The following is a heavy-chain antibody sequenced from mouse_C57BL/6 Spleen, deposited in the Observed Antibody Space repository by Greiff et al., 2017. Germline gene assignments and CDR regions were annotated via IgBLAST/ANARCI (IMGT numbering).Heavy chain of an antibody. CDR2: INPSSGGT. V-gene: IGHV1-53*01. CDR1: GYTFTSYW. J-gene: IGHJ3*01. D-gene: IGHD2-4*01. CDR3: ARRIYYDDDDAFAY. Sequence: QVQLQQPGTELVKPGASVKLSCKASGYTFTSYWMHWVKQRPGQGLEWIGNINPSSGGTNYNEKFKSKATLTVDKSSSTAYMRLSSLTSEDSAVEYCARRIYYDDDDAFAYWGQGTMVTVSA.